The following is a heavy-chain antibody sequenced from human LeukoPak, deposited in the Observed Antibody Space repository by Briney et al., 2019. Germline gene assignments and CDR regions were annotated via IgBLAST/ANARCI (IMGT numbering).Heavy chain of an antibody. V-gene: IGHV1-2*06. CDR1: GGTFSSYA. Sequence: ASVKVSCKASGGTFSSYAISWVRQAPGQGLEWMGRINPNSGGTNYAQKFQGRVTMTRDTSISTAYMELSRLRSDDTAVYYCARDLLTLGYYDFWSGHRGMDVWGQGTTVTVSS. CDR2: INPNSGGT. J-gene: IGHJ6*02. D-gene: IGHD3-3*01. CDR3: ARDLLTLGYYDFWSGHRGMDV.